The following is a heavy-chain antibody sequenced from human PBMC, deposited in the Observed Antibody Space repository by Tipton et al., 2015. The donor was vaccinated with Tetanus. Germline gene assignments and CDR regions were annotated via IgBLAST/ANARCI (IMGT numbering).Heavy chain of an antibody. J-gene: IGHJ4*02. D-gene: IGHD2-2*01. Sequence: QLVQSGPEVKQPGASVRVSCKASGYIFTGYFIHWVRQAPGKGLEWMGWINPNTDDTNFAQKFQGRVTMTRDKSISTAYMELSGLRSDDTAVYFCTRGSSRQLPFDKWGQGSLIRVSS. CDR2: INPNTDDT. CDR3: TRGSSRQLPFDK. V-gene: IGHV1-2*02. CDR1: GYIFTGYF.